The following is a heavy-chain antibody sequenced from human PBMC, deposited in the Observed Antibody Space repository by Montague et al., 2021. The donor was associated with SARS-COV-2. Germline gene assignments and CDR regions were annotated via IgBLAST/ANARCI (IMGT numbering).Heavy chain of an antibody. V-gene: IGHV4-59*01. CDR1: GGSISSYP. J-gene: IGHJ4*01. D-gene: IGHD6-19*01. Sequence: SETLSLTCTVSGGSISSYPWSWIRQPPGKGLEWIGYIYYSGSTTYNPSLKSRVTLSVDSSENQFSLKLNSVAAADTAVYYCARTLPVAGFDYWGHGTLVTVSS. CDR2: IYYSGST. CDR3: ARTLPVAGFDY.